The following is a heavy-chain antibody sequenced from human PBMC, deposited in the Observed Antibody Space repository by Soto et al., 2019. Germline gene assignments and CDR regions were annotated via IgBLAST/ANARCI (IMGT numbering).Heavy chain of an antibody. CDR2: INAGNGNT. CDR3: ARAVAVAADFDY. CDR1: GYTFTGYA. J-gene: IGHJ4*02. Sequence: ASLKVSCKASGYTFTGYAMHWVRQAPGQRLEWMGWINAGNGNTKYSQKFQGRVTITRDTSASTAYMELSSLRSEDTAVYYCARAVAVAADFDYWGQGTLVNVSS. V-gene: IGHV1-3*01. D-gene: IGHD6-19*01.